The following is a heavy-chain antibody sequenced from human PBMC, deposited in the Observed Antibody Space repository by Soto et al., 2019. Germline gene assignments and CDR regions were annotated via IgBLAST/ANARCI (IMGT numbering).Heavy chain of an antibody. CDR3: ARSVATYFFDC. J-gene: IGHJ4*02. V-gene: IGHV3-23*01. Sequence: GSLRLSCAASGFTFSTYAMSWVRQAPGKGLEWVSTLSGGGGTAYYADSVKDRFTISRDNSKNTLYLQMTRLRAEDTAVYYCARSVATYFFDCWGQGT. D-gene: IGHD5-12*01. CDR1: GFTFSTYA. CDR2: LSGGGGTA.